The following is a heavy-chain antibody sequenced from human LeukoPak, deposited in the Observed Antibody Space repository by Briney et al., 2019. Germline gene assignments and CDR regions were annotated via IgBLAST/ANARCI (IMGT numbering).Heavy chain of an antibody. D-gene: IGHD6-19*01. J-gene: IGHJ4*02. CDR1: GGSISSGDYY. CDR3: AREQAAVADFDY. V-gene: IGHV4-30-4*08. Sequence: PSETLSLTCTVSGGSISSGDYYWSWVRQPPGKGLEWIGYSYYSGSTYYNPSLKSRVTISVDTSKDQFSLKLSSVTAADTAVYYCAREQAAVADFDYWGQGTLVTVSS. CDR2: SYYSGST.